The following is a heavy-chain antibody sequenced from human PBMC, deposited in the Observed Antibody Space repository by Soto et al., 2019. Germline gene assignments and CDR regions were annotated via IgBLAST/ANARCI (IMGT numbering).Heavy chain of an antibody. Sequence: SETLSLTWSVLGDSISDTRYYWGWIRQSPEKGLEWIGSISHDGHAYYNPSPKSRVTLFADTSRNQFSLKMKSVTVADTALYFCAGQVYGDYLGGTWFDPWGKGAGVTVSX. CDR1: GDSISDTRYY. J-gene: IGHJ5*02. CDR2: ISHDGHA. D-gene: IGHD4-17*01. V-gene: IGHV4-39*01. CDR3: AGQVYGDYLGGTWFDP.